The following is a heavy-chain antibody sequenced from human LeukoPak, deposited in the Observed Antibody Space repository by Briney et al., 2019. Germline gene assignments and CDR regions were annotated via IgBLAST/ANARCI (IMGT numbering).Heavy chain of an antibody. D-gene: IGHD3-10*02. Sequence: GESLKISCKGSGYSFTSYWIGWVRQMPGKGLEWMGIIYPGDSDTRYSPSFQGQVTISADKSISTAYLQWSSLKASNTAMYYCARRGVFGEIPGYYYYYMDVWGKGTTVTISS. CDR1: GYSFTSYW. CDR3: ARRGVFGEIPGYYYYYMDV. V-gene: IGHV5-51*01. CDR2: IYPGDSDT. J-gene: IGHJ6*03.